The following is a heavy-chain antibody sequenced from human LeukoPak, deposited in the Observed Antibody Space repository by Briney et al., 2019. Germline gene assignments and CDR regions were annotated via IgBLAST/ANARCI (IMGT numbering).Heavy chain of an antibody. CDR1: GFTFSSYN. D-gene: IGHD2-2*01. CDR3: ARDPSSIHHSTLFDY. Sequence: PGGSLRLSCAASGFTFSSYNMNWVRQAPGKGLEWVSYISSSSSTIYYADSVKGRFTISRDNAKNSLYLQMNSLRDEDTAVYYCARDPSSIHHSTLFDYWGQGTLVTVSS. V-gene: IGHV3-48*02. CDR2: ISSSSSTI. J-gene: IGHJ4*02.